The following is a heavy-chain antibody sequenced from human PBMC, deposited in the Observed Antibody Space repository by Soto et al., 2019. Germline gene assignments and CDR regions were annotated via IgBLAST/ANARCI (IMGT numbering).Heavy chain of an antibody. J-gene: IGHJ4*02. CDR1: GFTFSTFG. V-gene: IGHV3-33*01. Sequence: GGSLRLSCAASGFTFSTFGFHWVRQAPGKGLEWVAVLWSDGSRKDYADSVKGRFTTSRDGSKNTLFLQMNSLRAEETAVYYCARVLGLSPDYWGQGTLVTVSS. CDR2: LWSDGSRK. CDR3: ARVLGLSPDY.